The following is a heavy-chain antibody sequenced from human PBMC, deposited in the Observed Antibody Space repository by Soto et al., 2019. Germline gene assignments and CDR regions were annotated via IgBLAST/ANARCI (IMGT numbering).Heavy chain of an antibody. CDR3: ARATRIAAAGSNWFDP. Sequence: SETLSLTCAVYGGSFSGYYWSWIRQPPGKGLEWIGEINHSGSTNYNPSLKSRVTISVDTSKNQFSLKLSSVTAADTAVYYCARATRIAAAGSNWFDPWGQGTLVTVSS. J-gene: IGHJ5*02. D-gene: IGHD6-13*01. V-gene: IGHV4-34*01. CDR1: GGSFSGYY. CDR2: INHSGST.